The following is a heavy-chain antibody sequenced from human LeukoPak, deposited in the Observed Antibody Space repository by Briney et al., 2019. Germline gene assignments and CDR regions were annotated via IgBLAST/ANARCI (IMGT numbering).Heavy chain of an antibody. CDR2: INPNSGGT. CDR3: ATSYSSGWYLLDY. J-gene: IGHJ4*02. Sequence: ASVKVSCTASGYTFTGYYMHWVRQAPGQGLEWMGWINPNSGGTNYAQKFQGRVTMTRDTSISTAYMELSRLRSDDTAVYYCATSYSSGWYLLDYWGQGTLVTVSS. V-gene: IGHV1-2*02. D-gene: IGHD6-19*01. CDR1: GYTFTGYY.